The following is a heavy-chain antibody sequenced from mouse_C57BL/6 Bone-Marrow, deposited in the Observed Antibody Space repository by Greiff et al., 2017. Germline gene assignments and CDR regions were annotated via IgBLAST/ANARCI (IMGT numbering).Heavy chain of an antibody. J-gene: IGHJ1*03. CDR1: GFTFSSYA. V-gene: IGHV5-4*01. D-gene: IGHD4-1*01. CDR2: ISDGGSYT. CDR3: ARENWPYWYLDV. Sequence: EVKLVESGGGLVKPGGSLKLSCAASGFTFSSYAMSWVRQTPEKRLEWVATISDGGSYTYYPDNVKGRFTISRDNAKNNLYLQMSHLKSEDTAMYYCARENWPYWYLDVWGTGTTVTVSS.